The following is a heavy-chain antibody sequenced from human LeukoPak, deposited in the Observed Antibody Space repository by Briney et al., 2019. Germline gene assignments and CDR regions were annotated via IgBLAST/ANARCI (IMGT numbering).Heavy chain of an antibody. CDR3: AREGIAVADY. CDR1: GFTFSSYS. V-gene: IGHV3-48*01. D-gene: IGHD6-19*01. J-gene: IGHJ4*02. CDR2: ISSSSSTI. Sequence: GGSLRLSCAASGFTFSSYSMNWVRQAPGKGLEWVSYISSSSSTIYYADSVKGRFTISRDNSKNTLYLQMNSLRAEDTAVYYCAREGIAVADYWGQGTLVTVSS.